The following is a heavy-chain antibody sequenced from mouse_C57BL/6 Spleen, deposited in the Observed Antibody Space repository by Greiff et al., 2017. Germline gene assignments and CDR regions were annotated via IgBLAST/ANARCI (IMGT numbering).Heavy chain of an antibody. V-gene: IGHV1-55*01. J-gene: IGHJ2*01. CDR2: IYPGSGST. Sequence: QVQLQQLGAALVKPGASVKMSCKASGYIFTSYWITWVKLRPGQGLAWIGDIYPGSGSTNYNEKFKSKATLTVAISSSTAYMHLSSLTSEDAAVYYCARGVDFDYWGQGTTLTVSS. CDR3: ARGVDFDY. CDR1: GYIFTSYW.